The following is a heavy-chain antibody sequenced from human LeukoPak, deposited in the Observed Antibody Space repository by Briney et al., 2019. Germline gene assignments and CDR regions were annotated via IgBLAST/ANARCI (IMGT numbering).Heavy chain of an antibody. D-gene: IGHD1-26*01. CDR1: GFTFSDYY. J-gene: IGHJ6*02. CDR2: ISGVASDI. V-gene: IGHV3-11*01. CDR3: ARGGAHGMDF. Sequence: GGSLRLSCPASGFTFSDYYMTWIRQAPGKGLEWVSYISGVASDIHYGDSVKGRFTISRDNAKNSVYLQMNSLRVEDTAVYYCARGGAHGMDFWGQGTTVTVSS.